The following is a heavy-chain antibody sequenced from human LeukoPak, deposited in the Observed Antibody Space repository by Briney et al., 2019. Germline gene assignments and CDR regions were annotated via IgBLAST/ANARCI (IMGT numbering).Heavy chain of an antibody. D-gene: IGHD3-10*01. CDR1: GGSITNNHYY. V-gene: IGHV4-61*03. J-gene: IGHJ3*01. Sequence: SETLSLTCAVSGGSITNNHYYWSWIRQPPGKGLEWIGHIYYSGSTNYNPSLTSRVTISVDTSKNHLSLKLRFVTAADTAVYYCARHRAAVYGEDNAFDVWGQGTMGIVSS. CDR3: ARHRAAVYGEDNAFDV. CDR2: IYYSGST.